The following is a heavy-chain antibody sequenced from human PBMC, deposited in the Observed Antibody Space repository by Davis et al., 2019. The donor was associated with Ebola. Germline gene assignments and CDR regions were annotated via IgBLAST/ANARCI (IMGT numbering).Heavy chain of an antibody. CDR1: GASISSYY. J-gene: IGHJ6*04. CDR2: IYNSASS. D-gene: IGHD3-3*01. Sequence: SETLSLTCSVSGASISSYYWSWIRQAPGPGLEWIAFIYNSASSNQNPSLQSRVTISIDKPNKQISLRLSSVTAADTAVYYCARGRLLEWPPTFYGLDVWGKGTAVTVSS. V-gene: IGHV4-59*01. CDR3: ARGRLLEWPPTFYGLDV.